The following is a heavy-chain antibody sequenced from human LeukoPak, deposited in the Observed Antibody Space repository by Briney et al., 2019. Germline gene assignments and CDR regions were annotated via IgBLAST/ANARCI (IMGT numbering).Heavy chain of an antibody. CDR2: IWYDGSNK. J-gene: IGHJ4*02. CDR1: GFTFSRYG. Sequence: GGSLRLSCAASGFTFSRYGMHWVRQAPGKGLEWVAVIWYDGSNKYYAESVKGRFTISRDNSKNTLHLQMNSLRAEDTAVYYCTRQEYSTFDYWGQGTLVTVSS. D-gene: IGHD2/OR15-2a*01. CDR3: TRQEYSTFDY. V-gene: IGHV3-33*01.